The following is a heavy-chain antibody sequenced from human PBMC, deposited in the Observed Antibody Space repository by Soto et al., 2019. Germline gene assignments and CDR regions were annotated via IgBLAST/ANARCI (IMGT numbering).Heavy chain of an antibody. D-gene: IGHD5-12*01. J-gene: IGHJ4*02. Sequence: ASVKVSCKASGYTFTGYYIHWVRQAPGQGLEWMGWFNPKSGGAYYAQNFRAWVTMAGDTSTSSAYMQLRRLKSDDTAVYYCARGGYNYPWGDYFDYWGQGTLVTVSS. CDR1: GYTFTGYY. V-gene: IGHV1-2*04. CDR3: ARGGYNYPWGDYFDY. CDR2: FNPKSGGA.